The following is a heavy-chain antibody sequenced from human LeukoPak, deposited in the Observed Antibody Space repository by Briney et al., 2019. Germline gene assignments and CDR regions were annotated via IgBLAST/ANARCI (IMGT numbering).Heavy chain of an antibody. CDR3: ARDRGGGHMDV. CDR1: GFTFTTYD. V-gene: IGHV3-13*01. CDR2: IGTTGDT. Sequence: GGSLRLSCAASGFTFTTYDMHWVRQATGKGLEWVSAIGTTGDTYYPGSVKGRFTISRENAKNSLYLQMSSLRAGDTAVYYCARDRGGGHMDVWGKGTTVTISS. D-gene: IGHD2-15*01. J-gene: IGHJ6*03.